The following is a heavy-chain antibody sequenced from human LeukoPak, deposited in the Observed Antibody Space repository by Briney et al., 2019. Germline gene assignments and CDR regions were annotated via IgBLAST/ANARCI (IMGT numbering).Heavy chain of an antibody. V-gene: IGHV3-30-3*01. CDR2: ISHQGGTQ. CDR3: AKAGSNGDLDS. Sequence: GGSLRLSCEVSGFTFSSYVMHWVRQAPGKGLEWLAIISHQGGTQGYADSVKGRFTVSRDNPNNRLDLEMNSLRPEDTAVYYCAKAGSNGDLDSWGQGALVTVSS. CDR1: GFTFSSYV. J-gene: IGHJ4*02.